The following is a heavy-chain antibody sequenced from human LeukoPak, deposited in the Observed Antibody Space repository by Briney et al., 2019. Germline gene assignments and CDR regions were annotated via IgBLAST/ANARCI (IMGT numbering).Heavy chain of an antibody. CDR1: GFTFRDYS. J-gene: IGHJ1*01. D-gene: IGHD1-26*01. Sequence: GGSLRLSCAASGFTFRDYSMNWVRQAPGKGLEWVSSISRNRCHVYYGGSVWGRFTISRDDARNFLFLEMNSLRADDMAVYYCVRDFMGMGGTTAYLHYWGQGTLVTVSS. V-gene: IGHV3-21*01. CDR2: ISRNRCHV. CDR3: VRDFMGMGGTTAYLHY.